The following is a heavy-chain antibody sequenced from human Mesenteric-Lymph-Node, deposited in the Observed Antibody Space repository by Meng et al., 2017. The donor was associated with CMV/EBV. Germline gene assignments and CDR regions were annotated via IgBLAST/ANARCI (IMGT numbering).Heavy chain of an antibody. CDR2: INHSGGN. J-gene: IGHJ4*02. Sequence: FSGYYWSWIRQPPGKGLEWIGEINHSGGNDYNPSLKSRGTISVDTSKKQFSLKLSSVNAADTAVYYCAREFGYCSGGSCYGGFFEYWGQGSLVTVSS. CDR3: AREFGYCSGGSCYGGFFEY. CDR1: FSGYY. V-gene: IGHV4-34*01. D-gene: IGHD2-15*01.